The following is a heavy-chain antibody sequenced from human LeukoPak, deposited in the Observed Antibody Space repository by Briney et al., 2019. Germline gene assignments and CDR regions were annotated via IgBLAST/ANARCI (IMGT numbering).Heavy chain of an antibody. V-gene: IGHV4-4*07. Sequence: TSETPSLTCTVSGGSISSYYWSWIRQPAGKGLEWIGRIYTSGSTNYNPSLKSRVTMSVDTSKNQFSLNLSSVTAADTAVYYCARSVGFLDTAMSYFDYWGQGTLVTVSS. J-gene: IGHJ4*02. D-gene: IGHD5-18*01. CDR2: IYTSGST. CDR3: ARSVGFLDTAMSYFDY. CDR1: GGSISSYY.